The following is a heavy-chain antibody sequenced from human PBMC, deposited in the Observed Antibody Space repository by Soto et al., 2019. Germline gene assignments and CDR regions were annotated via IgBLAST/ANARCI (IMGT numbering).Heavy chain of an antibody. CDR1: GFTFSSYA. CDR2: ISGSGGST. D-gene: IGHD2-2*01. Sequence: SGGSLRLSCAASGFTFSSYAMSWVRQAPGKGLEWVSAISGSGGSTYYADSVKGRFIISRDNSKNTLYLQMNSLRAEDTAVYYCAKKGGVVPAANINPHFDYWGQGTLVTVSS. V-gene: IGHV3-23*01. CDR3: AKKGGVVPAANINPHFDY. J-gene: IGHJ4*02.